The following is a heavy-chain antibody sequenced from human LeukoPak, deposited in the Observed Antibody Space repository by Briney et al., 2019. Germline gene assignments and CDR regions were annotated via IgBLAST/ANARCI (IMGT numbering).Heavy chain of an antibody. J-gene: IGHJ6*02. CDR3: ASASARWERTRPYYGMDV. D-gene: IGHD1-26*01. Sequence: PSETLSLTCAVYGGSFSVYYWSWIRQPPGKGLECIGEINHSGSTNYNPPLKSRVTISVDTSKNQFSLKLSSVTAADTAVYYCASASARWERTRPYYGMDVWGQGTTVTVSS. CDR1: GGSFSVYY. V-gene: IGHV4-34*01. CDR2: INHSGST.